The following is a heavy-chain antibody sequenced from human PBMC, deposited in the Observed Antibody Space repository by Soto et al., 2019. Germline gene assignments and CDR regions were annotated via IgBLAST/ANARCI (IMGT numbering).Heavy chain of an antibody. CDR3: ARGSSSWSLGTGGYFGMDV. CDR1: GYSFSGYG. V-gene: IGHV1-3*01. D-gene: IGHD2-2*01. J-gene: IGHJ6*02. CDR2: ISAGNGIT. Sequence: QVQLVQSGAEVKKPGASVKVSCKASGYSFSGYGIHWVRQAPGQRPEWMGWISAGNGITKFSQQFQGRVAIMRDISASTAYMELSRLASGDTAVYYCARGSSSWSLGTGGYFGMDVWGQGTTVIVSS.